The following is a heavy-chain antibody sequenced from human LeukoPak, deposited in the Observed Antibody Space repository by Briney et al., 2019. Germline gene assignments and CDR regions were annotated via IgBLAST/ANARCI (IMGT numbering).Heavy chain of an antibody. CDR2: IYYSGST. CDR3: ARKVRYGSGSYYDY. D-gene: IGHD3-10*01. CDR1: GSSISSSSYY. Sequence: SETLSLTCTVSGSSISSSSYYWGWIRQPPGKGLEWIGSIYYSGSTYYNPSLKSRVTISVDTSKNQFSLKLSSVTAADTAVYYCARKVRYGSGSYYDYWGQGTLVTVSS. V-gene: IGHV4-39*01. J-gene: IGHJ4*02.